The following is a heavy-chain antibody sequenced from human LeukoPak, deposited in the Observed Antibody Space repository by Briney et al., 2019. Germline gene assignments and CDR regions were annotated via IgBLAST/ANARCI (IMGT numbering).Heavy chain of an antibody. CDR3: ARDGPLPSVVVTASYYGMDV. CDR1: GFTFSNYA. V-gene: IGHV3-30*04. CDR2: ISYEGSNK. J-gene: IGHJ6*02. Sequence: GGSLRLSCAASGFTFSNYAMHWVRQAPGKGLEWVAVISYEGSNKYYADSVKGRFTISRDNSRDTLYLQMNSLRAEDTAVYYCARDGPLPSVVVTASYYGMDVWGQGTTDTVSS. D-gene: IGHD2-21*02.